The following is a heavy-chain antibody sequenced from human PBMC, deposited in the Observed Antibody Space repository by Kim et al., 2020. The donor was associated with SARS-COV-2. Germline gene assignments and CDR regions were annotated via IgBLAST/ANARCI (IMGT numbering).Heavy chain of an antibody. D-gene: IGHD2-15*01. Sequence: SETLSLTCTVSGGSISSYYWSWIRQPPGKGLEWIGYIYYSGSTNYNPSLKSRVTISVDTSKNQFSLKLSSVTAADTAVYYCASERNCSGGSCYLSGYYY. CDR3: ASERNCSGGSCYLSGYYY. V-gene: IGHV4-59*01. J-gene: IGHJ6*01. CDR2: IYYSGST. CDR1: GGSISSYY.